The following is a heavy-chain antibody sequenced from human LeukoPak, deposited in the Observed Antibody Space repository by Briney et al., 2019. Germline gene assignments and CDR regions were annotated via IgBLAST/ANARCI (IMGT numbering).Heavy chain of an antibody. CDR1: GGSFSGYY. J-gene: IGHJ5*02. Sequence: PSETLSLTCAVYGGSFSGYYWSWIRQPQGKGLEWIGEINHSGSTNYNPSLKSRVTISVDTSKNQFSLKLSSVTAADTAVYYCARAYGDSRFDPWGQGTLVTVSS. CDR3: ARAYGDSRFDP. CDR2: INHSGST. D-gene: IGHD4-17*01. V-gene: IGHV4-34*01.